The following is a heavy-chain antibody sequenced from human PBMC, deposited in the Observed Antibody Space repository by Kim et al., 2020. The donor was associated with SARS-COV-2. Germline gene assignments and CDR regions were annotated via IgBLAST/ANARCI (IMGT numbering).Heavy chain of an antibody. CDR1: GGSFSGYY. Sequence: SETLSLTCAVYGGSFSGYYWSWIRQPPGKGLEWIGEINHSGSTNYNPSLKSRVTISVDTSKNQFSLKLSSVTAADTAVYYCARGGGYYYGSGSYDYWGQGTLVTVSS. D-gene: IGHD3-10*01. J-gene: IGHJ4*02. CDR2: INHSGST. CDR3: ARGGGYYYGSGSYDY. V-gene: IGHV4-34*01.